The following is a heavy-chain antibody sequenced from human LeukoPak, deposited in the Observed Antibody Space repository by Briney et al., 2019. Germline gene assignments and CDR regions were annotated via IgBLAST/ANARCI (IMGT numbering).Heavy chain of an antibody. CDR3: ARGPGGSGSSWFDP. V-gene: IGHV4-34*01. Sequence: SETLSLTCAVYGGSFSGYYWSWIRQPPGKGLEWIGEINHSGSTNYNPSLKSRVTISVDTSKNQFSLKLSSVTAADTAVYYCARGPGGSGSSWFDPWGQGTLVTVSS. D-gene: IGHD3-22*01. J-gene: IGHJ5*02. CDR2: INHSGST. CDR1: GGSFSGYY.